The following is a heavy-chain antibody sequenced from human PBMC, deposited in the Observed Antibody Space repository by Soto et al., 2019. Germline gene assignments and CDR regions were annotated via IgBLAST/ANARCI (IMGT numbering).Heavy chain of an antibody. D-gene: IGHD5-18*01. CDR1: GFTFSSYE. Sequence: PGGSLRLSCAASGFTFSSYEMNWVRQAPGKGLEWVSYISSSGSTIYYADSVKGRFTISRDNAKNSLYLQMNSLRAEDTAVYYCARDVDTAAFDIWGQGTMVTVSS. J-gene: IGHJ3*02. CDR3: ARDVDTAAFDI. CDR2: ISSSGSTI. V-gene: IGHV3-48*03.